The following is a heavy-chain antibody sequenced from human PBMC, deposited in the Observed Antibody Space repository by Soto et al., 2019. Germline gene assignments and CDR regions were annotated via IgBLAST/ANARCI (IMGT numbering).Heavy chain of an antibody. CDR1: GYTFTIYG. CDR2: ISAYNGNT. CDR3: TRESRDSSAYNLFYFDY. D-gene: IGHD3-22*01. Sequence: GASVKVSCTASGYTFTIYGISWVRQAPGQGLEWMGWISAYNGNTNYAQKLQGRVTMTRDTSTSTVYMDLSSLRSEDTAVYYCTRESRDSSAYNLFYFDYWGQGTLVTVSS. V-gene: IGHV1-18*01. J-gene: IGHJ4*02.